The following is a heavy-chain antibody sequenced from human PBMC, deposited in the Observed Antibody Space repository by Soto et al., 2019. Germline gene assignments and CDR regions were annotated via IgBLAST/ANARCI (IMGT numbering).Heavy chain of an antibody. Sequence: QVQLQQWGAGLLKPSETLSLTCAVSGGSLGGFHWSWIRQPPGKGLEWIGEISRSGSTNYDPSLESRVTVSMDTSRNQVSLNLSSVTDADTAVYYCARGRTAALIETRLFRVLFDLWGHGNLVIVSS. V-gene: IGHV4-34*01. CDR1: GGSLGGFH. D-gene: IGHD3-10*01. CDR2: ISRSGST. CDR3: ARGRTAALIETRLFRVLFDL. J-gene: IGHJ4*01.